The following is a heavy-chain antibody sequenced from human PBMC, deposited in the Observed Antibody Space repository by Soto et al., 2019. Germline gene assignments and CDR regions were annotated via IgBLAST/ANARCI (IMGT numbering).Heavy chain of an antibody. Sequence: EGQLLQSGGDLVQPGGSLRLSCAGSGLTLRSYAMTWIRQTPEKGLEWVSTISGRSGVPGYADSVNGRFTVSRDNSKNTLYLQINSLRPDDTAIYYCAKGGPFTGGFYPWGQGTLVTVAS. D-gene: IGHD3-16*01. V-gene: IGHV3-23*01. CDR1: GLTLRSYA. CDR3: AKGGPFTGGFYP. J-gene: IGHJ5*02. CDR2: ISGRSGVP.